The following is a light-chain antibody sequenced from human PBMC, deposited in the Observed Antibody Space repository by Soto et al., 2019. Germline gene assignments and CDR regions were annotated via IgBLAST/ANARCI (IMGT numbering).Light chain of an antibody. CDR2: EVT. J-gene: IGLJ1*01. CDR1: GSDVGGYDY. CDR3: SSYTSSSTYV. Sequence: QSALTHPASVSGCPGQSITISCTGTGSDVGGYDYVSWYQHLPGKAPKVMIYEVTNRPSGVSNRFSGSKSGNTASLTISGLLAEDEADYYCSSYTSSSTYVFGTGTKVTVL. V-gene: IGLV2-14*01.